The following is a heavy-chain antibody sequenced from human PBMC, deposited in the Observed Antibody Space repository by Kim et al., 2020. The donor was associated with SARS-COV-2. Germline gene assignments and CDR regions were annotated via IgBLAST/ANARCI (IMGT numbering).Heavy chain of an antibody. J-gene: IGHJ6*02. CDR2: THFSGSA. D-gene: IGHD3-9*01. CDR3: ARHYQVPRYSYYYVLDV. V-gene: IGHV4-39*01. CDR1: GDSIRSRAYH. Sequence: SETLSLTCSVSGDSIRSRAYHWVWLRQTPEKGLEWIGTTHFSGSATYNPSLQGRPTISVDTSKNQISLEVISVTAADTAVYFCARHYQVPRYSYYYVLDVWGQGTTVTVSS.